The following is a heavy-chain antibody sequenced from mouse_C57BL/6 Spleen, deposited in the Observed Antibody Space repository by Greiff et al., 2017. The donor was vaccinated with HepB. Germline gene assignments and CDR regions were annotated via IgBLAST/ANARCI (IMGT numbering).Heavy chain of an antibody. CDR1: GYTFTNYW. Sequence: QVQLQQSGAELVRPGPSVKMSCKASGYTFTNYWIGWAKQRPGHGLEWIGDIYPGGGYTNYNEKFKGKATLTADKSSSTAYMQFSSLTSEDSAIYYCARGGYYYGSRGYAMDYWGQGTSVTVSS. CDR3: ARGGYYYGSRGYAMDY. V-gene: IGHV1-63*01. D-gene: IGHD1-1*01. CDR2: IYPGGGYT. J-gene: IGHJ4*01.